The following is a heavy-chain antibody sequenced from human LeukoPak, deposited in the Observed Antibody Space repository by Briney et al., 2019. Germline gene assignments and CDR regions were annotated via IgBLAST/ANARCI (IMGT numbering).Heavy chain of an antibody. D-gene: IGHD6-19*01. Sequence: GESLKISCKGSGYSFTSYWIGWVRQMPGKGLEWMGIIYPGDSDTRYSSSFQGQVTISADKSISTAYLQWSSQKASDTAMYYCARAVGKWLGPSGYWGQGTLVTVSS. V-gene: IGHV5-51*01. CDR1: GYSFTSYW. J-gene: IGHJ4*02. CDR2: IYPGDSDT. CDR3: ARAVGKWLGPSGY.